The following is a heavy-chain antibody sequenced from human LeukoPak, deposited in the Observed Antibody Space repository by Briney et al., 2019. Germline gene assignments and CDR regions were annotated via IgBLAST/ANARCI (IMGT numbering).Heavy chain of an antibody. CDR3: ARGWELLYWYGMDV. CDR1: GFTFGSYG. CDR2: IWYDGSNK. V-gene: IGHV3-33*01. Sequence: PGGSLRLSCAASGFTFGSYGMHWVRQAPGKGLEWVAVIWYDGSNKYYVDSVKGRFTISRDNSKNTLYLQMNSLRAEDTAVYYCARGWELLYWYGMDVWGQGTTVTVSS. J-gene: IGHJ6*02. D-gene: IGHD1-26*01.